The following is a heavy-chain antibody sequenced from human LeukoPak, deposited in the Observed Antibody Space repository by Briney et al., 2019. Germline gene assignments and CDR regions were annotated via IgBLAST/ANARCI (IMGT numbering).Heavy chain of an antibody. J-gene: IGHJ4*02. Sequence: GRSLRLSCAASGFTFSSYAMHWVRQAPGKGLEWVAVISYDGSNKYYADSVKGRFTISRDNSKNTLYLQMNSLRAEDTAVYYCARDGASVGHSSGWYVGDFDYWGQGTLVTVSS. V-gene: IGHV3-30*04. CDR3: ARDGASVGHSSGWYVGDFDY. D-gene: IGHD6-19*01. CDR2: ISYDGSNK. CDR1: GFTFSSYA.